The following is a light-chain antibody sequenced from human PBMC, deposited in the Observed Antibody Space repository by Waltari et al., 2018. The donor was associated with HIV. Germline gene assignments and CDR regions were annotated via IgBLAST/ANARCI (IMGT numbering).Light chain of an antibody. J-gene: IGLJ2*01. Sequence: SSVLTQPPSVSVAPGETARLTCGAHSIGTNSVHWYQQKAGQAPILVIYDDSDRPSGIPDRFSGSNSGNTATLTISRVEAGDEADYFCQVWDNNVYHVIFGGGTKVTVL. CDR2: DDS. CDR1: SIGTNS. CDR3: QVWDNNVYHVI. V-gene: IGLV3-21*01.